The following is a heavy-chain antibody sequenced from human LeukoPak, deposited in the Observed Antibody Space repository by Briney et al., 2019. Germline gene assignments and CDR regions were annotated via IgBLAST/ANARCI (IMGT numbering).Heavy chain of an antibody. CDR3: AKDFVPGSGWYRGGDWFDP. J-gene: IGHJ5*02. CDR2: ISYDGSNK. CDR1: GFTFSSYG. D-gene: IGHD6-19*01. Sequence: SGGSLRLSCAASGFTFSSYGMHWVRQAPGKGLEWVAVISYDGSNKYYADSVKGRFTISRDNSKNTLYLQMNSLRAEDTAVYYCAKDFVPGSGWYRGGDWFDPWGQGTLVTVSS. V-gene: IGHV3-30*18.